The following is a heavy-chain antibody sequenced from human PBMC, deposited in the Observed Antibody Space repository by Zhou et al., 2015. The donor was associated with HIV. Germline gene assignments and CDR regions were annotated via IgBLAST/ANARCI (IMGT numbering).Heavy chain of an antibody. V-gene: IGHV1-69*17. Sequence: QVQLVQSGTEVKKPGSSVKVSCKASGGTFSGSDISWMRQAPGQGLEWMGGIIPMFDIENNAEKFRGRLTITVDKSTSTAYMELSSLRSEDAAVYYCARSSVNHDNAFDIWGQGTKVIVSS. CDR2: IIPMFDIE. J-gene: IGHJ3*02. D-gene: IGHD3-22*01. CDR1: GGTFSGSD. CDR3: ARSSVNHDNAFDI.